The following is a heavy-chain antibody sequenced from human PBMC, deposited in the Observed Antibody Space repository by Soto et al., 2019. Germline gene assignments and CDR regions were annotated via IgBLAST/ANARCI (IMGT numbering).Heavy chain of an antibody. V-gene: IGHV4-34*01. CDR2: INHSGST. Sequence: SETLSLTCAVYGGSFSGYYWSWIRQPPGKGLEWIGEINHSGSTNYNPSLKSRVTISVDTSKNQFSLKLSSVTAADTAVYYCARDQRGDYIAAAGTFDYWGQGTLVTVSS. J-gene: IGHJ4*02. CDR1: GGSFSGYY. CDR3: ARDQRGDYIAAAGTFDY. D-gene: IGHD6-13*01.